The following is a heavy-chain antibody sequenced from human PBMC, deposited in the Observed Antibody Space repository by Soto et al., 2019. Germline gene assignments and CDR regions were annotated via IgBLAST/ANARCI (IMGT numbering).Heavy chain of an antibody. J-gene: IGHJ3*02. D-gene: IGHD5-12*01. CDR2: ISSSSSTI. CDR1: GFTFSSYS. Sequence: GGSLRLSCAASGFTFSSYSMNWVRQAPGKGLEWVSYISSSSSTIYYADSVKGRFTISRDNAKNSLYLQMNSLRAEDTAVYYCARDRIVATRAFDIWGQGTMVTVSS. CDR3: ARDRIVATRAFDI. V-gene: IGHV3-48*01.